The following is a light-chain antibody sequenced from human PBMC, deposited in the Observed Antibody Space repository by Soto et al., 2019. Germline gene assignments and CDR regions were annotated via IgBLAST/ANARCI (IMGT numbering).Light chain of an antibody. J-gene: IGKJ1*01. CDR3: QQYNVWPLT. CDR1: QSVSSSY. V-gene: IGKV3-15*01. Sequence: EIVLTQSPGTLSLSPGERATLSCRASQSVSSSYLAWYQQKPGQAPSLLIYGAFTRATGIPARFSGTGSGTEFTLTISSLQSEDFALYYCQQYNVWPLTFGQGTKVDIK. CDR2: GAF.